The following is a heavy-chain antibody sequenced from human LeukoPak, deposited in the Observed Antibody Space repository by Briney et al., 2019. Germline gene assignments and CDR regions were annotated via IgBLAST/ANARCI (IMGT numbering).Heavy chain of an antibody. CDR3: AREDLYYYDSSGSEYFQH. J-gene: IGHJ1*01. D-gene: IGHD3-22*01. CDR1: GYTFTGYY. CDR2: INPNSGGT. V-gene: IGHV1-2*02. Sequence: ASVKVSCKASGYTFTGYYMHWVRQAPGQGLEWIGWINPNSGGTNYAPKYQGRVTMTGDTSISTAYMELSRLRSDDTAVYYCAREDLYYYDSSGSEYFQHWGQGTLVTVSS.